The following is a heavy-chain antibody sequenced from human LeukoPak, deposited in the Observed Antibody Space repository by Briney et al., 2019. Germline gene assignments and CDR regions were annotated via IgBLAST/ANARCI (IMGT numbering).Heavy chain of an antibody. CDR3: AKDRVTIFGVVIPPDAFDI. V-gene: IGHV3-23*01. J-gene: IGHJ3*02. Sequence: GGSLRLSCAASGFTFSSYAMSWVRQAPGKGLEWVSAISGSGGSTYYADSVKGRFTISRDNSKNTLYLQMNSLRAEDTAVYYCAKDRVTIFGVVIPPDAFDIWGQGTVVTVSS. CDR2: ISGSGGST. CDR1: GFTFSSYA. D-gene: IGHD3-3*01.